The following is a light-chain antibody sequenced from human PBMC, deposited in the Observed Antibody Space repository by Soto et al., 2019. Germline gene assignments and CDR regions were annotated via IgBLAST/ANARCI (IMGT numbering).Light chain of an antibody. CDR2: DAS. Sequence: EIVLTQSPATLSLSPGERATLSCRASQSVSTYLAWYQQKPGQAPRLLIYDASNRATGIPARFSGSGSGTHFTLTTSSLEPEYFAVYYCQQRSNWPRGTFGQGTKLEIK. CDR3: QQRSNWPRGT. V-gene: IGKV3-11*01. J-gene: IGKJ2*02. CDR1: QSVSTY.